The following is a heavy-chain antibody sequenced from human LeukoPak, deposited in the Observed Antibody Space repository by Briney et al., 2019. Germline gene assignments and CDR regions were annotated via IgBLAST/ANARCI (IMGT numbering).Heavy chain of an antibody. CDR3: ARGENTAMVTAADY. CDR2: INSDGSST. Sequence: PGGSLRLSCAASGFTFSSYWMHWVCQAPGKGLVWVSRINSDGSSTSYADSVKGRFTISRDNAKNTLYLQMNSLRAEDTAVYYCARGENTAMVTAADYWGQGTLVTVSS. D-gene: IGHD5-18*01. J-gene: IGHJ4*02. V-gene: IGHV3-74*01. CDR1: GFTFSSYW.